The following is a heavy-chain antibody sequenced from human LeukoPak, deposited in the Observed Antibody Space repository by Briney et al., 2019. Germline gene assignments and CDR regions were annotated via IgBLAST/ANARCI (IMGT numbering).Heavy chain of an antibody. CDR1: GITFRSSS. J-gene: IGHJ4*02. D-gene: IGHD1-26*01. CDR3: ARVPTPAGYVDDSGQKFYFDY. CDR2: ITSDSSTI. V-gene: IGHV3-48*04. Sequence: GGSLRLSCAASGITFRSSSMNWVRHAPGKGLEWLSYITSDSSTIYYADSVKGRFTISRDNAKNSVFLHMSGLRVEDTAVYYCARVPTPAGYVDDSGQKFYFDYWGQGSLVTVSS.